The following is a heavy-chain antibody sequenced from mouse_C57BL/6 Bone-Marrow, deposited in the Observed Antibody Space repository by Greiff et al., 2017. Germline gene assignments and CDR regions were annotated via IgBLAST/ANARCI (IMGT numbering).Heavy chain of an antibody. CDR2: IDPETGGT. D-gene: IGHD1-1*01. CDR1: GYTFTDYE. CDR3: TRSGLLRTWFAY. J-gene: IGHJ3*01. V-gene: IGHV1-15*01. Sequence: VQLVESGAELVRPGASVTLSCKASGYTFTDYEMHWVKQTPVHGLEWIGAIDPETGGTAYNQKFKGKAILTADKSSSTAYMELRSLTSEDSAVYYCTRSGLLRTWFAYWGQGTLVTVSA.